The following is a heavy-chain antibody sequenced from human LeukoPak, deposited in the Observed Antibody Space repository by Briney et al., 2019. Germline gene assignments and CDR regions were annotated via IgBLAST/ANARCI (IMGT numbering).Heavy chain of an antibody. Sequence: SETLSLTCTVSGYSISSGYYWGWIRQPPRKGLGWIGSIYHSGSTYYNPSLKSRVTISVDTSKNQFSLKLSSVTAADTAVYYCARGVYGDYDGEAFDIWGQGTMVTVSS. CDR1: GYSISSGYY. D-gene: IGHD4-17*01. V-gene: IGHV4-38-2*02. CDR2: IYHSGST. CDR3: ARGVYGDYDGEAFDI. J-gene: IGHJ3*02.